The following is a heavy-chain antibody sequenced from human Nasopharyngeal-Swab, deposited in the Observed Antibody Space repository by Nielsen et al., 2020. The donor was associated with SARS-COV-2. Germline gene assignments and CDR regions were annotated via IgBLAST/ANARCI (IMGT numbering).Heavy chain of an antibody. CDR3: ARLGGSSWHFDY. CDR2: ISYDGINK. J-gene: IGHJ4*02. Sequence: GGSLRLSCAASGFTFSSYAMHWVRQAPGKGLEWVAVISYDGINKYYEDSVKGRFTISRDNSKNTLYLQMNSLRAEDTAVYYCARLGGSSWHFDYWGQGILVTVSS. CDR1: GFTFSSYA. V-gene: IGHV3-30-3*01. D-gene: IGHD6-13*01.